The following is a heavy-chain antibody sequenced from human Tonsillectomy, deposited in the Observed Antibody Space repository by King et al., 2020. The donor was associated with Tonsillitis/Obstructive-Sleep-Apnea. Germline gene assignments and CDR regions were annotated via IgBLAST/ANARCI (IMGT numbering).Heavy chain of an antibody. V-gene: IGHV1-69*12. CDR3: ARRNIEYYGSGSYPPSGLGHLDY. D-gene: IGHD3-10*01. CDR1: GGTFSSYA. Sequence: QLVQSGAEVKKPGSSVKVSCKASGGTFSSYAISWVRQAPGQGLEWMGGIIPIFGTANYAQKFQGRVTITADESTSTAYMELSSLRSEDTAVYYCARRNIEYYGSGSYPPSGLGHLDYWGQGTLVTVSS. J-gene: IGHJ4*02. CDR2: IIPIFGTA.